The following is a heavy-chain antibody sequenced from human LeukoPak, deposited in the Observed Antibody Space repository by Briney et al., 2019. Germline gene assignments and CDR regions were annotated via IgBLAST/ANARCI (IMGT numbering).Heavy chain of an antibody. Sequence: GRSLRLSCAVSGFPFSTYGMHWVRQAPGKGLEWVGIIWYDGSDKYYGDSVKGRFTISRDNSKNTLYLQMNSLRAEDTAVYYGTILAVASDFDYWGQGTLVTVSS. J-gene: IGHJ4*02. CDR2: IWYDGSDK. D-gene: IGHD6-19*01. CDR3: TILAVASDFDY. CDR1: GFPFSTYG. V-gene: IGHV3-33*01.